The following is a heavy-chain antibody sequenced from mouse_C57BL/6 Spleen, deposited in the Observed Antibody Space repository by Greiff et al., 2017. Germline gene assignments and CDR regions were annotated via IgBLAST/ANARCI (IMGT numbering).Heavy chain of an antibody. Sequence: VKLQQPGAELVKPGASVKLSCKASGYTFTSYWMQWVKQRPGQGLEWIGEIDPSDSYTNYNQKFKGKATLTVDTSSSTAYMQLSSLTSEDSAVYYCARYGSSDYWGQGTTLTVSS. J-gene: IGHJ2*01. CDR2: IDPSDSYT. CDR1: GYTFTSYW. D-gene: IGHD1-1*01. V-gene: IGHV1-50*01. CDR3: ARYGSSDY.